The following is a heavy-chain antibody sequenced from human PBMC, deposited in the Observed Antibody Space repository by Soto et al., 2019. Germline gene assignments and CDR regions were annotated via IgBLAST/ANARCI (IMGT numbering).Heavy chain of an antibody. CDR1: GFSLSNARMG. Sequence: QVTLKESGPVLVKPTESLTLTCTVSGFSLSNARMGVSWIRQPPGTALEWLAHIFSNDEKSYTTSLKSMLTISKDTSKSQVVLTMTNMDPVDTATYYCARILVRGYSRSWYWFDPWGQGTLVTVSS. CDR3: ARILVRGYSRSWYWFDP. D-gene: IGHD6-13*01. CDR2: IFSNDEK. J-gene: IGHJ5*02. V-gene: IGHV2-26*01.